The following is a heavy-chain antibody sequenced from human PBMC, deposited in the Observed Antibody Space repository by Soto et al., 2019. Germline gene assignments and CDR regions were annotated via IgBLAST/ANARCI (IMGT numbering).Heavy chain of an antibody. Sequence: WASVKVSCKASGYTFTSYYMHWVRQAPGQGLEWMGIINPSGGSTSYAQKFQGRVTMTRDTSTSTVYMELSSLRSEDTAVYYCPRHQYGSASYLYYYYGMDVWGQGTTVTVSS. CDR2: INPSGGST. D-gene: IGHD3-10*01. CDR1: GYTFTSYY. CDR3: PRHQYGSASYLYYYYGMDV. J-gene: IGHJ6*02. V-gene: IGHV1-46*01.